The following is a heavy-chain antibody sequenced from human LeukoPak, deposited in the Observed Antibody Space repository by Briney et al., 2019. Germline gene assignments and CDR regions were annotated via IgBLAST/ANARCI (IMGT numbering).Heavy chain of an antibody. Sequence: PSETLSLTCTVSGYSISSGYYWGWIRQPPGKGLEWIGSIYHSGSTYYNPSLKSRVTISVDTSKNQFSLKLSSVTAADTAVYYCARHEDIVVVVAATGWFDPWGQGTLVTVSS. CDR2: IYHSGST. J-gene: IGHJ5*02. V-gene: IGHV4-38-2*02. D-gene: IGHD2-15*01. CDR1: GYSISSGYY. CDR3: ARHEDIVVVVAATGWFDP.